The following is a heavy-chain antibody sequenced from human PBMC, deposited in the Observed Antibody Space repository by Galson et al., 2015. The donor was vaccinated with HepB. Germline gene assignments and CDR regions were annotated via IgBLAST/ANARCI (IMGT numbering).Heavy chain of an antibody. V-gene: IGHV4-38-2*01. CDR3: ARGSESSSWYGQGAFDI. Sequence: LSLTCAVSGYSISSGYYWGWIRQPPGKGLEWIGSIYHSGSTYYNPSLKSRVTISVDTSKNQFSLMLSSVTAADTAVYYCARGSESSSWYGQGAFDIWGQGTMVTVSS. CDR1: GYSISSGYY. D-gene: IGHD6-13*01. J-gene: IGHJ3*02. CDR2: IYHSGST.